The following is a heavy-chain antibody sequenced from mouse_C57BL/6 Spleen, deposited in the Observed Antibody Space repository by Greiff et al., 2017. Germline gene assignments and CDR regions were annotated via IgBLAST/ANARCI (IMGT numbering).Heavy chain of an antibody. V-gene: IGHV3-6*01. J-gene: IGHJ2*01. D-gene: IGHD1-2*01. CDR3: ASGYYGRGYFDY. CDR2: ISYDGSN. Sequence: EVQLQESGPGLVKPSQSLSLTCSVTGYSITSGYYWNWIRHFPGNKLEWMGYISYDGSNNYNPSLKNRISITRDTSKNQLFLKLNSVTTEDKATYYCASGYYGRGYFDYWGQGTTLTVSS. CDR1: GYSITSGYY.